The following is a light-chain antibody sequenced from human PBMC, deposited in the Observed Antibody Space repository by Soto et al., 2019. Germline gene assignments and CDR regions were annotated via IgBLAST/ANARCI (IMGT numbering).Light chain of an antibody. J-gene: IGKJ5*01. CDR2: GAS. CDR1: QSAHTF. Sequence: EIVLTQSPDTLSLSPGEGASLSCRASQSAHTFLAWYQQKPGQAPRLLIYGASTRATGVPARFSGSGSGTDFTLTISSLEPEDFAVYYCHQRSNWPPDTFGQGTRLEIK. CDR3: HQRSNWPPDT. V-gene: IGKV3-11*01.